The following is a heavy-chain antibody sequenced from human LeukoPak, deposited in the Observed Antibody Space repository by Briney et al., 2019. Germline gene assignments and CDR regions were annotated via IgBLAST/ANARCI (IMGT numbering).Heavy chain of an antibody. D-gene: IGHD2-2*01. Sequence: GGSLRLSCAGSGFTFSTYSIHWGRQAPGEGLEWGSSISRDGGYIYSADSVKGRFTISRDNAKNSVYLQKKSLRAEDTAVYYCARGNAPLPFDYWGQGTLVTVSS. V-gene: IGHV3-21*01. J-gene: IGHJ4*02. CDR3: ARGNAPLPFDY. CDR2: ISRDGGYI. CDR1: GFTFSTYS.